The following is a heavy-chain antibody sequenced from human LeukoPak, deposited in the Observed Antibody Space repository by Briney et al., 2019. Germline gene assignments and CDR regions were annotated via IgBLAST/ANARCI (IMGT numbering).Heavy chain of an antibody. CDR2: IYTSGNT. J-gene: IGHJ4*02. CDR1: GGFNTHYY. CDR3: AKVATFGVVEYYFDY. V-gene: IGHV4-4*07. D-gene: IGHD3-3*01. Sequence: SETLSLTCSVSGGFNTHYYWSWIRQPPGKGLEWIGRIYTSGNTNYNPSLKSRVTMSVDTSKKQFSLKLRSVTAADTAVYYCAKVATFGVVEYYFDYWGQGTLVTVSS.